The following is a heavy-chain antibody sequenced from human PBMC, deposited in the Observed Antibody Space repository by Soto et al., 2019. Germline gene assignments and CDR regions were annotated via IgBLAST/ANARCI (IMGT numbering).Heavy chain of an antibody. CDR3: AKAGVATRLVVPSHYYYYYYMDV. D-gene: IGHD2-2*01. CDR1: GFTFSSYA. J-gene: IGHJ6*03. Sequence: PGGSLRLSCAASGFTFSSYAMSWVRQAPGKGLEWVSAISGSGGSPYYADSVKGRFTISRDNSKNTLYLQMNSLRAEDTAVYYCAKAGVATRLVVPSHYYYYYYMDVWGKGTTVTVSS. CDR2: ISGSGGSP. V-gene: IGHV3-23*01.